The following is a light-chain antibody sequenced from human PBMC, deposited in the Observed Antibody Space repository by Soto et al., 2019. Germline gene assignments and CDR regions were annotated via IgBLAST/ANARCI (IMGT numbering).Light chain of an antibody. CDR1: QSISSW. V-gene: IGKV1-5*03. CDR3: QQKGLT. CDR2: KAS. Sequence: DIQMTQSPSTLSASVGDRVTITCRASQSISSWLAWYQQKPGKAPKLLIYKASSLESGVPSRFSGSGSGTEFTLTISSLQPDDFATYYCQQKGLTFGGGTRWIS. J-gene: IGKJ4*01.